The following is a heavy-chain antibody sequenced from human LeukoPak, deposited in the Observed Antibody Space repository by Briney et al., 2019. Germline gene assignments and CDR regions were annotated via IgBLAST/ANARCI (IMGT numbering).Heavy chain of an antibody. J-gene: IGHJ4*02. CDR1: GFTFSSYW. D-gene: IGHD2-2*01. CDR3: AREGCSSTSCYVDY. Sequence: GGSLRLSCAASGFTFSSYWMSWVRQAPGKGLEWVANIKQDGSEKYYVDSVKGQFTISRDNAKNSLYLQMNSLRAEDTAVYYCAREGCSSTSCYVDYWGQGTLVTVSS. V-gene: IGHV3-7*01. CDR2: IKQDGSEK.